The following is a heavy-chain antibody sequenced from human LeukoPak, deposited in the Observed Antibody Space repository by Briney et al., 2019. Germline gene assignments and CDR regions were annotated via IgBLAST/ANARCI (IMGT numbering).Heavy chain of an antibody. J-gene: IGHJ4*02. CDR2: IRSDGSNK. Sequence: PGRSLRLSCAPSGFTFSSYGMHCVRQAPGKGLGWVAFIRSDGSNKYYADSVKGRFTISRDNSKNTLYLQMNSLRAEDTAVYYCAKDGAHLLDYYDSSVRLDYWGQGTLVTVSS. D-gene: IGHD3-22*01. CDR3: AKDGAHLLDYYDSSVRLDY. CDR1: GFTFSSYG. V-gene: IGHV3-30*02.